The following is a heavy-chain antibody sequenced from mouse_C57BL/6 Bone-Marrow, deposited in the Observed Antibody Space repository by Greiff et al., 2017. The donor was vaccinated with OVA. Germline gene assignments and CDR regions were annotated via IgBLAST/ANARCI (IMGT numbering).Heavy chain of an antibody. J-gene: IGHJ1*03. V-gene: IGHV1-26*01. CDR1: GYTFTDYY. CDR2: INPNNGGT. Sequence: VQLQQSGPELVKPGASVKISCKASGYTFTDYYMNWVKQSHGKSLEWIGDINPNNGGTSYNQKFKGKATLTVDKSSSTAYMELRSLTSEDSAVYYCAREGFRGDGYYVWYFDVWGTGTTVTVSS. CDR3: AREGFRGDGYYVWYFDV. D-gene: IGHD2-3*01.